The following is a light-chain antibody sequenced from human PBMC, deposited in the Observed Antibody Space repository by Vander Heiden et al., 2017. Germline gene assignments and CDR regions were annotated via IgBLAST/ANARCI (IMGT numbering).Light chain of an antibody. CDR1: QSLLHSNGYNY. Sequence: DIVMTQSPRSLTVTPGEPASISCRSSQSLLHSNGYNYLDWYLQKPGQSPQLLIYLGSNRASGVPDRFSGSGSGSDFTLKISRVEAEDVGVYYCMQALQTPLTFGGGTKVEIK. J-gene: IGKJ4*01. V-gene: IGKV2-28*01. CDR3: MQALQTPLT. CDR2: LGS.